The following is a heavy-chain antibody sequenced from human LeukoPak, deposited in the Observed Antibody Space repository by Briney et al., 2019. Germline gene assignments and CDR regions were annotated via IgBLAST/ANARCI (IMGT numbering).Heavy chain of an antibody. J-gene: IGHJ4*02. Sequence: VQPGRSLRLSCAASGFTFSSYAMHWVRQAPGKGLEWVSAISGSGTRTYYADSVKGRFTISRDNSKNTLFLQMNSLRAEDTAIFYCAKEKFSSGFFDYWGQGTLLTVSS. CDR3: AKEKFSSGFFDY. CDR1: GFTFSSYA. V-gene: IGHV3-23*01. D-gene: IGHD6-19*01. CDR2: ISGSGTRT.